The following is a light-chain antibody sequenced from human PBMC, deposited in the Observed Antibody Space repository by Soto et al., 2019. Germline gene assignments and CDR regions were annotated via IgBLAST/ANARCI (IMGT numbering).Light chain of an antibody. V-gene: IGLV1-40*01. CDR1: SSNIGAGYD. J-gene: IGLJ2*01. CDR2: GNS. CDR3: QSYDSSLSGYVV. Sequence: QSVLTQPPSVSGAPGQRVTISCTGSSSNIGAGYDVHWYQQLPGTAPKLLIYGNSNRPSGVPDRFSGSKSGTSASLAITGLHADDEADYYCQSYDSSLSGYVVFGGGTKLNVL.